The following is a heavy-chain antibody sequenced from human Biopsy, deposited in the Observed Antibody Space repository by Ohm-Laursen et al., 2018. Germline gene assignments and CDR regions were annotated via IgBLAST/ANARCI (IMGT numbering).Heavy chain of an antibody. V-gene: IGHV3-23*01. CDR3: AKEEPSQGYDFWSGHYYYFDY. CDR1: GFTFSSYA. D-gene: IGHD3-3*01. CDR2: INSSGGST. Sequence: SLRLSCAASGFTFSSYAMSWVRQAPGKGLEWVSTINSSGGSTYYADSVKGRFTISRDNSKNTLYLQMNSLRAEDTAVHYCAKEEPSQGYDFWSGHYYYFDYWGQGTLVTVSS. J-gene: IGHJ4*01.